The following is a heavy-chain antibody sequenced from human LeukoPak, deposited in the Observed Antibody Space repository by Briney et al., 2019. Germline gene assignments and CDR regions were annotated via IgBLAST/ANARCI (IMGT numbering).Heavy chain of an antibody. CDR1: GGSISTYY. CDR3: ARGAAATY. J-gene: IGHJ4*02. CDR2: IHYSGCS. V-gene: IGHV4-59*01. Sequence: SETLSLTCAVSGGSISTYYWSWIRQPPGKGLEWIGYIHYSGCSNYNPSLKSRVTISLDTSKNQFSLKLSSVTAADTAVYYCARGAAATYWGQGTLVTVSS. D-gene: IGHD6-13*01.